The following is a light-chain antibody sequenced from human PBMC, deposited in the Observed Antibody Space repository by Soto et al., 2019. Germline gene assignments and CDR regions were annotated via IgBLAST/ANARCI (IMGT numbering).Light chain of an antibody. Sequence: IALTQSPGPLSLSPGERATLSCRASQRVSSNYVAWYQHKPGQAPRLLIHGASIRATGIPDRFSGSGSGTDFPLTISRLEAEDFAVYCCHQYGTLPYAFGQGTKLQIK. CDR3: HQYGTLPYA. V-gene: IGKV3-20*01. CDR2: GAS. J-gene: IGKJ2*01. CDR1: QRVSSNY.